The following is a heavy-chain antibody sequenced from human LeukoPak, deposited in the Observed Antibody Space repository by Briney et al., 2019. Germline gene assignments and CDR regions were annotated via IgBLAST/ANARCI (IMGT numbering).Heavy chain of an antibody. Sequence: SETLSLTCTVSGGSISSGSYYWSWIRQPAGKGLEWIGRIYTSGSTNYHPSLKSRVTISVDTSKNQFSLKLSSVTAADTAVYYCARRYRHPDTAMPKDAFDIWGQGTMVTVSS. V-gene: IGHV4-61*02. CDR2: IYTSGST. D-gene: IGHD5-18*01. CDR3: ARRYRHPDTAMPKDAFDI. CDR1: GGSISSGSYY. J-gene: IGHJ3*02.